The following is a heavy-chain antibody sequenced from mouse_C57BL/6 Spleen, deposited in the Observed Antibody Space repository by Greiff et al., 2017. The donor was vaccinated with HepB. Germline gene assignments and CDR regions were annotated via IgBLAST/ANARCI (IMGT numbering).Heavy chain of an antibody. V-gene: IGHV1-69*01. Sequence: QVQLQQSGAELVMPGASVKLSCKASGYTFTSYWMHWVKQRPGQGLEWIGEIDPSDSYTNYNQKFKGKSTLTVDKSSSTAYMQLSSLTSEDSAVYYCARFITTVVATRGDAMDYWGQGTSVTVSS. CDR3: ARFITTVVATRGDAMDY. CDR1: GYTFTSYW. J-gene: IGHJ4*01. CDR2: IDPSDSYT. D-gene: IGHD1-1*01.